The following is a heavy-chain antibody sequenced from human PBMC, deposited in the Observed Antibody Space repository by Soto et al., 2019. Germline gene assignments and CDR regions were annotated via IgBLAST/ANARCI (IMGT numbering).Heavy chain of an antibody. CDR1: GFTFSSYG. CDR2: IWYDGSNK. CDR3: ARDPLLLQYNYYYGMDV. V-gene: IGHV3-33*01. D-gene: IGHD4-4*01. Sequence: PVGSLRLSCAASGFTFSSYGMHWVRQAPGKGLEWVAVIWYDGSNKYYADSVKGRFTISRDNSKNTLYLQMNSLRAEDTAVYYCARDPLLLQYNYYYGMDVWGQGTTVTVSS. J-gene: IGHJ6*02.